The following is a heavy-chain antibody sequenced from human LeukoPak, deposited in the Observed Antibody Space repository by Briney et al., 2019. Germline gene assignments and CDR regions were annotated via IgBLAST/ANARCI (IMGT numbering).Heavy chain of an antibody. V-gene: IGHV4-39*01. D-gene: IGHD1-1*01. J-gene: IGHJ4*02. Sequence: GSLRLSCAASGFTFSSNEMNWVRQPPGEGLEWIGSIYYSGNTYYNPSLKSRVTISVDTSKNQFSLKLSSVTAADTAVYYCASRVRWNYYFDYWGQGTLVTVSS. CDR3: ASRVRWNYYFDY. CDR1: GFTFSSNEMN. CDR2: IYYSGNT.